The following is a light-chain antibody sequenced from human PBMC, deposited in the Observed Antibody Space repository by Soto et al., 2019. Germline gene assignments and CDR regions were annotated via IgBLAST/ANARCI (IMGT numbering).Light chain of an antibody. V-gene: IGKV2-28*01. Sequence: DIVMTQSPLSLPVTPGEPASISCRSSQSLLHSNGYNYLDWYLQKPGQSPQLLIYLGSNRASGVPHRFSGSGSGTDFTLKISSVEAEDVGVYYYMQALQTPYTFGQGTKLDIK. J-gene: IGKJ2*01. CDR1: QSLLHSNGYNY. CDR3: MQALQTPYT. CDR2: LGS.